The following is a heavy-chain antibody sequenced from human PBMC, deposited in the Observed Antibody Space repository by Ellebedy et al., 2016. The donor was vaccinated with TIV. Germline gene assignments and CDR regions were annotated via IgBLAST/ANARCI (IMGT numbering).Heavy chain of an antibody. V-gene: IGHV4-59*01. Sequence: LETLSLTCTVSGGSISTYYWSWIRQPPGKGLGWIGCFYYNGSTKYNPSLKSRVTISVDPSKNHFSLKLSSVTAADTAVYYCSRVRITMVRGDFPLPLIDPWGQGTLVTVSS. J-gene: IGHJ5*02. CDR1: GGSISTYY. CDR3: SRVRITMVRGDFPLPLIDP. CDR2: FYYNGST. D-gene: IGHD3-10*01.